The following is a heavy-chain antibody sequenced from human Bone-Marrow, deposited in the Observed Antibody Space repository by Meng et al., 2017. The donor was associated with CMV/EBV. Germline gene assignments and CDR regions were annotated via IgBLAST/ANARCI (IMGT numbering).Heavy chain of an antibody. J-gene: IGHJ4*02. CDR1: GGTFRSYA. CDR3: VTVNERPPLVGAAY. Sequence: SVKVSCKASGGTFRSYAISWVRQAPGQGLEWMGGIIPIFGTANYAQKFQGRVTITTDESTSTAYMELSSLRSEDTAVYYCVTVNERPPLVGAAYWVEGTLVTVSS. CDR2: IIPIFGTA. D-gene: IGHD2-15*01. V-gene: IGHV1-69*05.